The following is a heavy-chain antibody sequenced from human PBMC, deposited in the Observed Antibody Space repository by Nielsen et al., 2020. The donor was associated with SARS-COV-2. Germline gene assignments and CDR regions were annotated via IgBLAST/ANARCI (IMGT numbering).Heavy chain of an antibody. CDR3: ARPRGTQNDDYVFDAFDI. V-gene: IGHV4-34*01. CDR2: INHSGST. Sequence: SETLSLTCAVYSGSFSGYYWSWIRQPPGKGLEWIGEINHSGSTNYNPSLKSRVTMSVDTSKNQFSLKLSSVTAADTAVYFCARPRGTQNDDYVFDAFDIWGQGTMVTVSS. CDR1: SGSFSGYY. D-gene: IGHD4-17*01. J-gene: IGHJ3*02.